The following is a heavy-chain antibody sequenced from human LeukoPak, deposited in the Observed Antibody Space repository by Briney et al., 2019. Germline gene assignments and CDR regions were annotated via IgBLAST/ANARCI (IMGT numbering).Heavy chain of an antibody. CDR2: ISGSGSST. J-gene: IGHJ4*02. D-gene: IGHD3-22*01. Sequence: GRSLRLSCAASGFTFRSNTMSWVRQAPGRGLEWVSVISGSGSSTYYADSVKGRFTISRDNSMNTLYLQMSSLRAEDTAVYYCARDQETYYYDSSGCLDYWGQGTLVTVSS. CDR1: GFTFRSNT. V-gene: IGHV3-23*01. CDR3: ARDQETYYYDSSGCLDY.